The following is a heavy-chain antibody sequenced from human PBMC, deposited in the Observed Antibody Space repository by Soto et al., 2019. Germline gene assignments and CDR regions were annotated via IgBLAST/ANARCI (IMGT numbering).Heavy chain of an antibody. V-gene: IGHV3-23*01. Sequence: VGSLTLACAVSAISFNTYGVTWVRQAPGKGLEWVSTVTVTGGSTYYADSVKGRFTISRDRSNYTVSLLLNSLRVEDTAIYYCAGQRSPGGWFDPWGQGTLVTVSS. D-gene: IGHD3-10*01. J-gene: IGHJ5*02. CDR2: VTVTGGST. CDR3: AGQRSPGGWFDP. CDR1: AISFNTYG.